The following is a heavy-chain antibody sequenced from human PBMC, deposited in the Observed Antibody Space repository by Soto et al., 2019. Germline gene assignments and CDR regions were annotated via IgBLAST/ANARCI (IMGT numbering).Heavy chain of an antibody. CDR3: AKVDVVVVVAANFDY. Sequence: GGSLRLSCAASGFTFSSYAMSWVRQAPGKGLEWVSAISGSGGSTYYADSVKGRFTISRDNSKNTLYLQMNSLRAEDTAVYYCAKVDVVVVVAANFDYWGQGTLVTVSS. CDR2: ISGSGGST. D-gene: IGHD2-15*01. J-gene: IGHJ4*02. CDR1: GFTFSSYA. V-gene: IGHV3-23*01.